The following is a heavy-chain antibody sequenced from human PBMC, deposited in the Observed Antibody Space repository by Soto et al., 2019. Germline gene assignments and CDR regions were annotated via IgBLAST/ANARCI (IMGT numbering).Heavy chain of an antibody. CDR2: INHLGSI. D-gene: IGHD2-21*01. Sequence: QVQLQQWGAGLLKPSETLSLTCVVSGGSLSDYFGSWIRQPPGMALEWIGEINHLGSINYNPSLKSRVTMSVDTSKNQFSLTLNSVTAADTATYYCARGGISHWAYFYYMDVWDRGTTVTVSS. V-gene: IGHV4-34*01. J-gene: IGHJ6*03. CDR1: GGSLSDYF. CDR3: ARGGISHWAYFYYMDV.